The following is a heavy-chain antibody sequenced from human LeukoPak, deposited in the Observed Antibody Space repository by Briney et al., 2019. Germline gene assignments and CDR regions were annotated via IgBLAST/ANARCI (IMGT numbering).Heavy chain of an antibody. CDR1: GYTFTSYD. J-gene: IGHJ6*02. CDR2: MNPNSGNT. CDR3: ARAGSEDYYYGMDV. D-gene: IGHD2-15*01. Sequence: AXXKVSCKASGYTFTSYDINWVRQATGQGLEWMGWMNPNSGNTGYAQKFQGRVTMTRNTSISTAYMELSSLRSEDTAVYYCARAGSEDYYYGMDVWGQGTTVTVSS. V-gene: IGHV1-8*01.